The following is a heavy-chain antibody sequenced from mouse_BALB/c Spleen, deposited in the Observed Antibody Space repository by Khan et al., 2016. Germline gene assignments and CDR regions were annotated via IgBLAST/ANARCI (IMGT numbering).Heavy chain of an antibody. J-gene: IGHJ3*01. CDR3: SRSRQIGPWFAY. CDR1: GYTFTDYE. Sequence: QVQLKQSGAELVRPGASVKLSCKALGYTFTDYEMHWVKQTPVHGLEWIGAINPGSGGTAYNQKFKGKATLTADRSSSTAYMELSSLTSEDSAFDYCSRSRQIGPWFAYWGQGTLVTVSA. CDR2: INPGSGGT. V-gene: IGHV1-15*01. D-gene: IGHD3-2*01.